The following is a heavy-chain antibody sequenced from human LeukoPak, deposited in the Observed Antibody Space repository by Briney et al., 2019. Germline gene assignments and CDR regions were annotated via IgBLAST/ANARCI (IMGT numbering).Heavy chain of an antibody. CDR3: AELGITMIGGV. D-gene: IGHD3-10*02. V-gene: IGHV3-48*03. CDR1: GFTSSSYE. Sequence: PGGSLRLSCAASGFTSSSYEMNWVRQAPGKGLEWVSYISSSGSTIYHADSVKGRFTISRDNAKNSLYLQMNSLRAEDTAVYYCAELGITMIGGVWGKGTTVTIPS. J-gene: IGHJ6*04. CDR2: ISSSGSTI.